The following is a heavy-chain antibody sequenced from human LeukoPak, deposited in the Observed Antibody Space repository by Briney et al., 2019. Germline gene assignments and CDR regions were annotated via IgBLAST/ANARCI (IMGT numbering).Heavy chain of an antibody. J-gene: IGHJ5*02. D-gene: IGHD3-22*01. Sequence: GGSLRLSCSASGFIFRHYAVNWVRQSPGKGLEWVSGISGSGDSTYYADSVKGRFTISRDNAKNTLNLQMNSLRAEDTAVYYCARDLGQYYDTSDNWFDPWGQGTLVTVSS. CDR3: ARDLGQYYDTSDNWFDP. CDR1: GFIFRHYA. V-gene: IGHV3-23*01. CDR2: ISGSGDST.